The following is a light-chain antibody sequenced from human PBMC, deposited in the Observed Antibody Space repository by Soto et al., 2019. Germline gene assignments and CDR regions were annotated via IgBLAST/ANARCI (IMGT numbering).Light chain of an antibody. CDR2: DVS. CDR1: QSVSSY. CDR3: QHRSSWPLT. V-gene: IGKV3-11*01. J-gene: IGKJ4*01. Sequence: IVLTQSPATLSLSPGERATLSCRASQSVSSYLAWYQQKPGQAPRLLIYDVSNRATGTPARFRGSRSGTDFTLTISSLEPEDVAVYYCQHRSSWPLTFGGGTKVEIK.